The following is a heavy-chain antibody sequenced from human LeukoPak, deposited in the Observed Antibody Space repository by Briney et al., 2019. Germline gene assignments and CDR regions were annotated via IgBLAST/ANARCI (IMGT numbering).Heavy chain of an antibody. CDR1: GGSIRSSSFY. Sequence: SETLSLTCTVSGGSIRSSSFYWGWLRQPPGKGLEWIGNIYYGGSTYYNPSLESRVTISVDTSKNQFSLKLSSVTAADTAVYYCARPYYDSSGYYHDAFDIWGQGTMVTVSS. V-gene: IGHV4-39*07. D-gene: IGHD3-22*01. CDR2: IYYGGST. J-gene: IGHJ3*02. CDR3: ARPYYDSSGYYHDAFDI.